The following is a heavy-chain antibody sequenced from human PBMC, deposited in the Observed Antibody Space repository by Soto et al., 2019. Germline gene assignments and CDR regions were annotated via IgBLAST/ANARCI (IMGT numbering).Heavy chain of an antibody. V-gene: IGHV4-28*05. D-gene: IGHD3-22*01. CDR3: ARSMFYSDGSNYSPFDY. CDR2: FYYTGSI. J-gene: IGHJ4*02. Sequence: PSETLSLTCAVSGYSISSSNWWGWIRQPPGKGLEWIGYFYYTGSINYNPSLKSRVTISIDASKNQFSLRLSSVTAADTAVYYCARSMFYSDGSNYSPFDYWGQGTLVTVSS. CDR1: GYSISSSNW.